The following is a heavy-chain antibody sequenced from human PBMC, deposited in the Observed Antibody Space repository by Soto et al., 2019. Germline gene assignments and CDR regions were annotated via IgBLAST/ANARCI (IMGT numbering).Heavy chain of an antibody. CDR2: IYPGASDT. D-gene: IGHD3-9*01. J-gene: IGHJ4*02. Sequence: PGESLKISCKGSGYSFTSYWIGWVRQMPGKGLEWMGIIYPGASDTRYSPSFQGQVTISADKSISTAYLQWSSLKASDTAMYYCARAFSYYDILTGYYARKHFDYWGQGTLVTVSS. CDR1: GYSFTSYW. CDR3: ARAFSYYDILTGYYARKHFDY. V-gene: IGHV5-51*01.